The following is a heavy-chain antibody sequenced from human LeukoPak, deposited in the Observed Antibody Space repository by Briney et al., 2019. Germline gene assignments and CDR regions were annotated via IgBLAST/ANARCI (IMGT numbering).Heavy chain of an antibody. CDR2: IYSGGNT. Sequence: GGSLRLSCVGSGFIFKLFAVGWVRQAPGKGLEWVSVIYSGGNTYYADSVKGRFTISRDNSKNTLYLQMNNLRADDTAVYYCALTVYGSGSYWDYWGQGTLVTVSS. CDR1: GFIFKLFA. D-gene: IGHD3-10*01. V-gene: IGHV3-66*01. CDR3: ALTVYGSGSYWDY. J-gene: IGHJ4*02.